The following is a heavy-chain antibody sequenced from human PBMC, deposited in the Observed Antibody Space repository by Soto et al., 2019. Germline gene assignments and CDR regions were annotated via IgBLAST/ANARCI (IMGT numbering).Heavy chain of an antibody. J-gene: IGHJ6*02. CDR2: IDPSDSYT. Sequence: GESLKISCKGSGYSFTIYWISWVRQMPGKGLEWMGRIDPSDSYTNYSPSFQGHVTISADKSISTAYLQWSSLKASDTAMYYCARATMVRGVISDSHYYGMDVWGQGTTVTVSS. D-gene: IGHD3-10*01. V-gene: IGHV5-10-1*01. CDR3: ARATMVRGVISDSHYYGMDV. CDR1: GYSFTIYW.